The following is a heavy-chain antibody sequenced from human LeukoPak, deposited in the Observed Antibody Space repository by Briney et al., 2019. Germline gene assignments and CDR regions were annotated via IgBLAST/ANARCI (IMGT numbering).Heavy chain of an antibody. D-gene: IGHD2-15*01. J-gene: IGHJ4*01. V-gene: IGHV3-23*01. CDR1: GFTFSSSA. CDR2: ISNNGGYT. Sequence: GGSVRLFCAASGFTFSSSAMSWVRQAPGKGLEWVSAISNNGGYTYYADSVQGRFTISRDNSKSTLFLQMNSLIAEDTAVYYCEKQLGGCSDGSCYFPYWGQGTLVTVPS. CDR3: EKQLGGCSDGSCYFPY.